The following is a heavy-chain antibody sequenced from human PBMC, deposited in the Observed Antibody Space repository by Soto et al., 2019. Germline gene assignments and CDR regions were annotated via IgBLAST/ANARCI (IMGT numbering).Heavy chain of an antibody. J-gene: IGHJ4*02. CDR2: ISSSSSYI. Sequence: GGSLRLSCAASGFIFSSYSMNWVRQAPGKGLEWVSFISSSSSYIYYADSVKGRFTISRDNAKNSLYLQMNSLRAEDTAVYYCTRGAQGFDYWGQGTLVTVSS. V-gene: IGHV3-21*01. CDR3: TRGAQGFDY. CDR1: GFIFSSYS.